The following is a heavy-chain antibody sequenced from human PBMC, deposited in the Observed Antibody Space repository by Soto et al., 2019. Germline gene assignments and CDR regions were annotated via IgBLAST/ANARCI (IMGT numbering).Heavy chain of an antibody. Sequence: SVKVSCKASGGTFGSQGIAWVRQAPGQGLEWMGGFIAMLGTPTYAKKVQGRATISADESLTSSYLELRSLRAEDTGVYFCARGAMANFDYWGQGTVVT. D-gene: IGHD5-18*01. J-gene: IGHJ4*02. CDR2: FIAMLGTP. CDR3: ARGAMANFDY. V-gene: IGHV1-69*13. CDR1: GGTFGSQG.